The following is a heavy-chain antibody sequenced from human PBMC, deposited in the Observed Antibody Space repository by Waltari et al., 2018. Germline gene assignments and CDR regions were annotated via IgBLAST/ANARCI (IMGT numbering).Heavy chain of an antibody. V-gene: IGHV3-9*01. J-gene: IGHJ3*02. CDR2: ISWNSGSI. CDR3: AKASCSSTSCDAFDI. CDR1: GFTFDDYA. D-gene: IGHD2-2*01. Sequence: VQLVESGGGLVQPGRSLRLSCAASGFTFDDYAMHWVRQAPGKGLEWVSGISWNSGSIGYADSVKGRFTISRDNAKNSLYLQMNSLRAEDTALYYCAKASCSSTSCDAFDIWGQGTMVTVSS.